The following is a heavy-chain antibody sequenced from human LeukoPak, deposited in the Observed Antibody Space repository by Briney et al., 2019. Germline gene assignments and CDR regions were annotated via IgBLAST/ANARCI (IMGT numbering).Heavy chain of an antibody. V-gene: IGHV3-48*03. CDR2: ISSSGSTI. D-gene: IGHD7-27*01. Sequence: GGSLRLSCAASGFTFSSYEMNWVRQAPGKGLEWVSYISSSGSTIYYADSVKGRFTISRDNAKNSLYLQMNSLRAEDTAVYYCARELGLSFYYWGQGTLVTVSS. CDR1: GFTFSSYE. CDR3: ARELGLSFYY. J-gene: IGHJ4*02.